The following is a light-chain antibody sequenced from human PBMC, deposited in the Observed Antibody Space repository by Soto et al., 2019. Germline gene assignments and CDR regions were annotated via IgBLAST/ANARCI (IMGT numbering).Light chain of an antibody. V-gene: IGKV3-20*01. Sequence: EIVLTQSPGTLSLSPGERATLSCRASQSVSSSYLAWYQQKPGQAPRLLIYGASSRATGIPDRFSGSGSGTDFTLTISRLEPEDYAVYYWQQYCSSPGTFGQGTKVEIK. CDR3: QQYCSSPGT. CDR1: QSVSSSY. CDR2: GAS. J-gene: IGKJ1*01.